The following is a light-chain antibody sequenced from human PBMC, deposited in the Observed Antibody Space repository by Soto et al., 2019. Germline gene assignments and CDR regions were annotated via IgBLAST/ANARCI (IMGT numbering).Light chain of an antibody. CDR3: QQTFHSPRT. Sequence: EIVLTQSPGNLSLSPGETASLSCRASQRVISDFLAWYQQTRGQPPRLLIYDVSKRATGIPARFSGSGSGTAFTLTISRVEPEDSAVYYCQQTFHSPRTFGQGTRLEIK. V-gene: IGKV3-20*01. CDR2: DVS. J-gene: IGKJ2*01. CDR1: QRVISDF.